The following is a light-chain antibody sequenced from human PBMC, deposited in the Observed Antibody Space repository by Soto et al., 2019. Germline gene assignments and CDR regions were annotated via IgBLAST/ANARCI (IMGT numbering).Light chain of an antibody. CDR3: SSYAGSNTPYV. J-gene: IGLJ1*01. CDR2: EVN. V-gene: IGLV2-8*01. CDR1: SSDVGGHNY. Sequence: QSVLTQPPSASGSPGQSVTISCTGTSSDVGGHNYVSWYQHHPGNAPKLMIYEVNKRTSGVPDRFSGSKSGNTASLTVSGLQAEDEADYYCSSYAGSNTPYVFGTGTKLTVL.